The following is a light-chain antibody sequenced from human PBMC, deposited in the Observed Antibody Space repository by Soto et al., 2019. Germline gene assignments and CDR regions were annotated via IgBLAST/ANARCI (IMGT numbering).Light chain of an antibody. CDR1: SSDVGGYNY. Sequence: QSVLAQPASVSGSPGQSITISCTGTSSDVGGYNYVSWYQQHPGKAPKLMIYAVTDRPSGVSSRSSGSKSGNTASLTISGLQAEDEADYYCSSYTSSSTLFGTGTKVNV. J-gene: IGLJ1*01. CDR2: AVT. CDR3: SSYTSSSTL. V-gene: IGLV2-14*01.